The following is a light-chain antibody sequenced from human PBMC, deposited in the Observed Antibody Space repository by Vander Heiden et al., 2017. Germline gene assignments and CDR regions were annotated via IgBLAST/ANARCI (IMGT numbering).Light chain of an antibody. J-gene: IGKJ2*01. CDR1: QSISSY. V-gene: IGKV1-39*01. CDR3: QQSYSTPYT. Sequence: DIQMTQSPSSMSASVGDRVTITCRASQSISSYLNWYQQKPRKAPKLLIYAASSLQSGVPSRFSGSVSGTDFTLNISSLQHEDFATYYCQQSYSTPYTFGQGTKLEIK. CDR2: AAS.